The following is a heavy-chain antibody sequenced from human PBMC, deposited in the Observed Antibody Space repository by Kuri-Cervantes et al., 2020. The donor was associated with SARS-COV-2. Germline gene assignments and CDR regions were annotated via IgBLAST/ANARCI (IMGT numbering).Heavy chain of an antibody. Sequence: ASVKVSCKASGYTFTGYYMYWVRQAPGQGLEWMGWINPNSGGTNYAQKFQGWVTMTRDIFADTAYMDLSSLRSEDTAVYYCAMYFYGSGNYHDTLDKWGQGTLVTVSS. V-gene: IGHV1-2*04. D-gene: IGHD3-10*01. CDR3: AMYFYGSGNYHDTLDK. CDR2: INPNSGGT. CDR1: GYTFTGYY. J-gene: IGHJ4*02.